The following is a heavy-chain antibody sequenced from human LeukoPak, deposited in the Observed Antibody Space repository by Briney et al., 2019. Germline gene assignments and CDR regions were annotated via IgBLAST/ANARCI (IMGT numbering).Heavy chain of an antibody. Sequence: PGGSLRLSCAASGFTFDDYPMHWVRQAPGKGLEWVAGIKWNNDIIGYADSARGRFTISRDNAKNSLYLQMNSLRPEDTALYYCAKNRGNGYSRSIDYWGQGTLVTVSS. CDR3: AKNRGNGYSRSIDY. J-gene: IGHJ4*02. CDR2: IKWNNDII. V-gene: IGHV3-9*01. D-gene: IGHD2-21*01. CDR1: GFTFDDYP.